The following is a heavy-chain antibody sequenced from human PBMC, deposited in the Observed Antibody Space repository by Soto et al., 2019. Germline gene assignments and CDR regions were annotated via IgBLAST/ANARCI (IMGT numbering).Heavy chain of an antibody. V-gene: IGHV3-23*01. CDR2: ITGDGTTT. D-gene: IGHD3-16*01. CDR1: TFPFSSYV. CDR3: AKPYGFYFYYMDV. Sequence: EVYLLESGGGFVQPGESLRLSCAASTFPFSSYVMHWFRQAPWKGLEWVSAITGDGTTTYYADSVKGRFTISRDNSKNTLYLQIHSLRANDTAMYYCAKPYGFYFYYMDVWGNGTAVTVSS. J-gene: IGHJ6*03.